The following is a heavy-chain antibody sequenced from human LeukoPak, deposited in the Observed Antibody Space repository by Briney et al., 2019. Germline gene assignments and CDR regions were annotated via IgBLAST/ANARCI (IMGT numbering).Heavy chain of an antibody. Sequence: LGGSLRLSCAASGFTFSSYWMYWVRQAPGKGPVWVARINTDGSSLNYADSVKGRFTISRDNAKNTLYLQMNSLGAEGTAVYYCARRINYYDSSGYYYVRYFDSWGQGTLVAVSS. CDR3: ARRINYYDSSGYYYVRYFDS. D-gene: IGHD3-22*01. V-gene: IGHV3-74*01. CDR1: GFTFSSYW. J-gene: IGHJ4*02. CDR2: INTDGSSL.